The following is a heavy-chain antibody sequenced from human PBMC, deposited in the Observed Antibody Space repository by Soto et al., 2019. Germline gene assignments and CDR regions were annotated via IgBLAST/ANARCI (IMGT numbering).Heavy chain of an antibody. CDR2: IYYSGST. CDR1: GDSVSSGSYF. J-gene: IGHJ4*02. CDR3: ARVYNSGWSAYYFDY. D-gene: IGHD6-19*01. V-gene: IGHV4-61*01. Sequence: QVHLQESGPGLVKPSETLSLTCTVSGDSVSSGSYFWSWIRQPPGKGLEWIGHIYYSGSTNYNPSLKSRVTISVDRSKNQFSLKLSSVTAADTAVYYCARVYNSGWSAYYFDYWGQGTLVTVSS.